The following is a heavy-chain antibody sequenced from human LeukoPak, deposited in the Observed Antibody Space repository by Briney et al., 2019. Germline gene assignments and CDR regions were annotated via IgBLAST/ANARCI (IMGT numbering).Heavy chain of an antibody. D-gene: IGHD3-22*01. CDR3: AKGAWASRYYYDSSGYYYSFDY. CDR1: GFTFSSYA. J-gene: IGHJ4*02. CDR2: ISGSGGST. Sequence: GGSLRLSCAASGFTFSSYAMSWVRQAPGQGLEWVSAISGSGGSTYYADSVKGRFTISRDNSKNTLYLQMNSLRAEDTAVYYCAKGAWASRYYYDSSGYYYSFDYWGQGTLVTVSS. V-gene: IGHV3-23*01.